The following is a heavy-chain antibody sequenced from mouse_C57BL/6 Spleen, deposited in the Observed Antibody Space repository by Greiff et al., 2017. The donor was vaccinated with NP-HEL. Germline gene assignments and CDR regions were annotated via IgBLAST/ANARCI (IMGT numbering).Heavy chain of an antibody. V-gene: IGHV10-1*01. CDR2: IRSKSNNYAT. CDR3: VSPYYYGSSSFAY. CDR1: GFSFNTYA. Sequence: EVQLVESGGGLVQPKGSLKLSCAASGFSFNTYAMNWVRQAPGKGLEWVARIRSKSNNYATYYADSVKDRFTISRDDSESMLYLQMNNLKTEDTAMYYCVSPYYYGSSSFAYWGQGTLVTVSA. D-gene: IGHD1-1*01. J-gene: IGHJ3*01.